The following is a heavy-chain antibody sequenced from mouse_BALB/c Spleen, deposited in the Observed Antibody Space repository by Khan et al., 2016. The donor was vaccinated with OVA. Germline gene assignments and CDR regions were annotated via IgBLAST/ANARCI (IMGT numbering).Heavy chain of an antibody. V-gene: IGHV9-2-1*01. CDR3: SSRDFDTLES. CDR1: GYTFTDYS. J-gene: IGHJ4*01. CDR2: INTETGEP. Sequence: QIQLVQSGPELKKPGETVKISCKASGYTFTDYSMHWVKQAPGKGLKWMGWINTETGEPTYADDFKGRFAFSLETSATTAYLQINNLKNEDTATYFCSSRDFDTLESWGHGTSVTVSS.